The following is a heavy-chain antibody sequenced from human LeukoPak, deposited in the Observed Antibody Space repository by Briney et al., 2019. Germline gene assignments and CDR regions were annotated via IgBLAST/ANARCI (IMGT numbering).Heavy chain of an antibody. CDR2: IFGNGAGI. CDR1: GFSLGGYA. Sequence: PGGSLRLSCTAPGFSLGGYAMNWVRQAPGKGLEWISSIFGNGAGINYADSVKGRFTISRDNAQNTLYLQMNSLRTEDTAVYYCAKDRIPDGFYSIDSWGQGVLVTVSS. D-gene: IGHD3-22*01. J-gene: IGHJ4*02. V-gene: IGHV3-23*01. CDR3: AKDRIPDGFYSIDS.